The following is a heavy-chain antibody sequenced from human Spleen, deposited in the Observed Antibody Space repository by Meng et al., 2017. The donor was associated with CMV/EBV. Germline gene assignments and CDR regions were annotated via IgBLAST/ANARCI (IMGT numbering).Heavy chain of an antibody. CDR2: ISSGGST. J-gene: IGHJ6*02. V-gene: IGHV3-53*01. CDR1: GLTVSSNY. CDR3: AKDGPYYYGMDV. Sequence: GGSLRLSCAASGLTVSSNYMSWVRQAPGKGLEWVSVISSGGSTEYADSVKGRFTISSDNSKNTVYLQMNSLRAEDTAVYYCAKDGPYYYGMDVWGQGTTVTVSS.